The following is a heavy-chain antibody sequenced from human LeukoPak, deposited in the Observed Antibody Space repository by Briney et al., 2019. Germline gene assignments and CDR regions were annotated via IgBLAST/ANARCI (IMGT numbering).Heavy chain of an antibody. D-gene: IGHD2/OR15-2a*01. CDR2: IKQDGSEK. Sequence: PGGSLRLSCAASGFIFSSYWMSWVRQAPGKGLEWVANIKQDGSEKYYVDSVKGRFTISRDNAKNSLHLQMNSLRAEDTAVYYCARLIVIPGGIDVWGQGTTVTVSS. CDR3: ARLIVIPGGIDV. V-gene: IGHV3-7*03. J-gene: IGHJ6*02. CDR1: GFIFSSYW.